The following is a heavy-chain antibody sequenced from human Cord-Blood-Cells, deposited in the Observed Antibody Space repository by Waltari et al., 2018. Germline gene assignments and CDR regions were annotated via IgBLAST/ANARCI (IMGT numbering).Heavy chain of an antibody. CDR3: ARGSIAAAGTRGWFDP. D-gene: IGHD6-13*01. V-gene: IGHV3-13*01. J-gene: IGHJ5*02. Sequence: EVQLVESGGGLVQPGGSLRLSCAASGFTFSSYDMHWVRQATGKGLEWVSAIGTAGDTYYPGSVKGRFTISRENAKNSLYLQMNSLRAGDTAVYYCARGSIAAAGTRGWFDPWGQGTLVTVSS. CDR1: GFTFSSYD. CDR2: IGTAGDT.